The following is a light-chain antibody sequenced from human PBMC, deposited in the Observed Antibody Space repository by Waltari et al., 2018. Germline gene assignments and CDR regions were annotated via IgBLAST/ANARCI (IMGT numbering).Light chain of an antibody. CDR1: SSNIGSNT. J-gene: IGLJ3*02. CDR2: SNN. Sequence: QSVLTQPPSASGTPGQRVTISCSGSSSNIGSNTVNWYQQLPGTAPKLLIYSNNQPPSGVPERFSGSKSGTSASLAISGLQSEDEADYYCAAWDDSLNGRVFGGGTKLTVL. CDR3: AAWDDSLNGRV. V-gene: IGLV1-44*01.